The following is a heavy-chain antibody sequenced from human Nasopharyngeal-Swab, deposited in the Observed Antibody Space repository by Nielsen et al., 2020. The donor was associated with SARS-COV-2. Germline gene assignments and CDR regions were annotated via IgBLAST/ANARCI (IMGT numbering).Heavy chain of an antibody. J-gene: IGHJ6*03. D-gene: IGHD6-13*01. CDR2: ISYDGSNK. CDR3: AKGDSSNCSDYHMDV. CDR1: GFTFSSYG. V-gene: IGHV3-30*18. Sequence: GGSLRLSCAASGFTFSSYGMHWVRQAPGKGLEWVAVISYDGSNKYYADSVKGRFTISRDNSKNTLYLQMNSLRAEDTAVYYCAKGDSSNCSDYHMDVWGKGTTVTVSS.